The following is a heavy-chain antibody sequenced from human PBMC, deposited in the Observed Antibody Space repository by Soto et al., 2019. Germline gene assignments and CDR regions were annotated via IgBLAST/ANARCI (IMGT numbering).Heavy chain of an antibody. D-gene: IGHD6-19*01. J-gene: IGHJ4*02. CDR2: INPNSGGT. Sequence: ASVKVSCKASGYTFTGYYMHWVRQAPGQGLEWMGWINPNSGGTNYAQKFQGRVTMTRDTSISTAYMELSRLRSDDTAVYYCSRSSPSPFGYSSGWFDYWGQGTLVTVSS. CDR3: SRSSPSPFGYSSGWFDY. V-gene: IGHV1-2*02. CDR1: GYTFTGYY.